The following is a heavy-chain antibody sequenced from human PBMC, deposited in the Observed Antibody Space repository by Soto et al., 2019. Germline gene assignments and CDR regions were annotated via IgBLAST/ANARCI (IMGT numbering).Heavy chain of an antibody. Sequence: ASVKVSCKASGYTFTSYGISWVRQAPGQGLEWMGWISAYNGNTNYAQKLQGRVTMTTDTSTSTAYMELRSLRSDDTAVYYCARGVNPGSGSYYTGPQYYYYYYMDVWGKGTTVTVSS. V-gene: IGHV1-18*01. CDR2: ISAYNGNT. CDR1: GYTFTSYG. J-gene: IGHJ6*03. D-gene: IGHD3-10*01. CDR3: ARGVNPGSGSYYTGPQYYYYYYMDV.